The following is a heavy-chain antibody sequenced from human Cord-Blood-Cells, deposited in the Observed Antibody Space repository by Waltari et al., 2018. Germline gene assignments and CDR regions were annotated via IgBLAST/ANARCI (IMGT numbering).Heavy chain of an antibody. Sequence: QVQLQQWGAGLLKPSETLSLTCAVYGGSFSGYYWTGIRQPPGKGLEWIGEINHSGSTNYNPSLKSRVTISVDTSKNQFSLKLSSVTAADTAVYYCARQGVRGVIDYWGQGTLVTVSS. D-gene: IGHD3-10*01. CDR2: INHSGST. J-gene: IGHJ4*02. CDR1: GGSFSGYY. V-gene: IGHV4-34*01. CDR3: ARQGVRGVIDY.